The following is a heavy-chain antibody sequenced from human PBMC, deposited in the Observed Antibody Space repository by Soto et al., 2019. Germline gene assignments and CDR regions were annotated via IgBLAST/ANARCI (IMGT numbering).Heavy chain of an antibody. V-gene: IGHV5-51*01. J-gene: IGHJ4*02. CDR2: LYPADSDT. Sequence: PGESLKISCKGSGYTFTNSWIGWVRQMPGKGLEWMGILYPADSDTRYSPSFQGQVTISADKSTNTAYLQWNSLKASDTAMYYCATLAARFSHFLDFCGQGTLVIVYS. CDR3: ATLAARFSHFLDF. CDR1: GYTFTNSW.